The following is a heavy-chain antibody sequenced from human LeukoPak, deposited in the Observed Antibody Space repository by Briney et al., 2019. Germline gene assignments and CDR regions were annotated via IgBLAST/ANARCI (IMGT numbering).Heavy chain of an antibody. J-gene: IGHJ4*02. D-gene: IGHD3-22*01. V-gene: IGHV3-23*01. CDR1: GFTFSIYA. CDR2: ISGSGGTA. Sequence: GGSLRLSCAASGFTFSIYAMSWVRQAPGKGLEWVSAISGSGGTAYYADSVKGRFTISRDNSKNTLYLQMNSLRAEDTAVYYCAKKGYYDGSGYYFDHWGQGTLVTVSS. CDR3: AKKGYYDGSGYYFDH.